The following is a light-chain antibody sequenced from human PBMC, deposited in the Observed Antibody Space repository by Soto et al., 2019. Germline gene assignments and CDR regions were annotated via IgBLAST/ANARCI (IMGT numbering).Light chain of an antibody. V-gene: IGKV2-28*01. CDR2: LGS. Sequence: DIVMTQSPLSLPVTPGEPASISCRSSQSLLHSNGYNYLDRYLQKPGQSPQLLIYLGSNRDSGVPDRFSGSGSGPDFTLKISRVEAEDVGVYYCLQPLQPPHTVGRGTKVDIK. J-gene: IGKJ3*01. CDR3: LQPLQPPHT. CDR1: QSLLHSNGYNY.